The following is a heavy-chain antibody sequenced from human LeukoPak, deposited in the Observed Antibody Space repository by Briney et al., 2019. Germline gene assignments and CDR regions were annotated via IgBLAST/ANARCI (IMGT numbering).Heavy chain of an antibody. CDR3: AGARHRPPYYDILTGYDGWFDP. CDR2: IIPIFGTA. V-gene: IGHV1-69*05. CDR1: GGTFSSYA. D-gene: IGHD3-9*01. Sequence: SVKVSCKASGGTFSSYAISWVRQAPGQGLEWMGGIIPIFGTANYAQKFQGRVTITTDESTSTAYMELSSLRSEDTAVYYCAGARHRPPYYDILTGYDGWFDPWGQGTLVAVSS. J-gene: IGHJ5*02.